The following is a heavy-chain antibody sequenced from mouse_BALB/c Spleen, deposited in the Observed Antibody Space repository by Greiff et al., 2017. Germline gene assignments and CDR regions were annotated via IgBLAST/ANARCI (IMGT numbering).Heavy chain of an antibody. Sequence: QVQLQQSGAELVKPGASVKLSCKASGYTFTSYYMYWVKQRPGQGLEWIGEINPSNGGTNFNEKFKSKATLTVDKSSSTAYMQLSSLTSEDSAVYYCTLIYSGFAYWGQGTLVTVSA. CDR2: INPSNGGT. V-gene: IGHV1S81*02. J-gene: IGHJ3*01. CDR1: GYTFTSYY. CDR3: TLIYSGFAY. D-gene: IGHD2-1*01.